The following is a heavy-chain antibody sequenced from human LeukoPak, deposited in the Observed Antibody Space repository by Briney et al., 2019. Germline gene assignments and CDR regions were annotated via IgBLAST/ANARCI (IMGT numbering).Heavy chain of an antibody. CDR3: ARGTPVAGNPYFNV. Sequence: SETLSLTCTVSGGSISNSGHYWGWIRQPPGKGLEWIGSIYYSGSTYYSPSLKSRVTISVDTSKNQFSLKLSFVTAADTAVYYCARGTPVAGNPYFNVWGQGSLVTVAS. J-gene: IGHJ1*01. D-gene: IGHD6-19*01. CDR2: IYYSGST. CDR1: GGSISNSGHY. V-gene: IGHV4-39*07.